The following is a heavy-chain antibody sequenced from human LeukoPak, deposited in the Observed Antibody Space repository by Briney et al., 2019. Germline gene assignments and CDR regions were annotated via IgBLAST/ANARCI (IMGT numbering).Heavy chain of an antibody. J-gene: IGHJ2*01. V-gene: IGHV4-30-4*01. CDR1: GGSISSGDYY. Sequence: PQTLSLTCTVSGGSISSGDYYWSWIRQPPGKGLEWIGYIYYSGSTYYNPSLKSRVTISVDTSKNQFSLKLSSVTAADTAVYYCARDLNYGYFDLWGRGTLVTVSS. CDR3: ARDLNYGYFDL. CDR2: IYYSGST.